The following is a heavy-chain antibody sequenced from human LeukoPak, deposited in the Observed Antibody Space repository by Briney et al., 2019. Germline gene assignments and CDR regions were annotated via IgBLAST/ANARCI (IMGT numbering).Heavy chain of an antibody. V-gene: IGHV3-23*01. CDR1: GFTFDDYA. J-gene: IGHJ4*02. D-gene: IGHD6-13*01. Sequence: GGSLRLSCAASGFTFDDYAMHWVRQAPGKGLEWVSAISGSGGSTYYADSVKGRFTISRDNSKNTLYLQMNSLRAEDTAVYYCAKMSSIAAAGTGDYWGQGTLVTVSS. CDR3: AKMSSIAAAGTGDY. CDR2: ISGSGGST.